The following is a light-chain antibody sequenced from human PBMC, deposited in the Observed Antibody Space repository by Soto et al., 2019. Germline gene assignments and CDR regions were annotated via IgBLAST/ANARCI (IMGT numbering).Light chain of an antibody. CDR3: QQYNSYLLT. Sequence: DIQMTQSTSTLSASVGDRVTITCRASQSISSWLAWYQQKPGKAPKLLIYDASSLESGVPSRFSGSGSGTEFTLTISSLQPDDFAAYYCQQYNSYLLTFGGGTKVEIK. V-gene: IGKV1-5*01. CDR2: DAS. J-gene: IGKJ4*02. CDR1: QSISSW.